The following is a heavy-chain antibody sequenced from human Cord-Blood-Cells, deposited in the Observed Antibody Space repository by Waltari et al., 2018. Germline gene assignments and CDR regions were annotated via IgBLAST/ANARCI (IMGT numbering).Heavy chain of an antibody. Sequence: QVQLQQWGAGLLKPSETLSLTCAVYGGSFSGYYWSWIRQPPGKGLEWIGEINHSGSTNYNPSLKSRVTISVDTSKNQFSLKLSSVTAADTAVYYCARVEEYYDFWSGYNLALFDYWGQGTLVTVSS. J-gene: IGHJ4*02. CDR3: ARVEEYYDFWSGYNLALFDY. D-gene: IGHD3-3*01. CDR2: INHSGST. CDR1: GGSFSGYY. V-gene: IGHV4-34*01.